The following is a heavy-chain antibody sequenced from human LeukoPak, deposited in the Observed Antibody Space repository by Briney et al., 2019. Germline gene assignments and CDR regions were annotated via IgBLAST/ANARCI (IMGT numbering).Heavy chain of an antibody. D-gene: IGHD5-18*01. J-gene: IGHJ4*02. CDR1: GGSISSGGYS. V-gene: IGHV4-30-4*07. CDR3: ARDRSYGYFDY. CDR2: IYYSGST. Sequence: SETLSLTCAVSGGSISSGGYSWSWIRQPPGKGLEWIGYIYYSGSTYYNPSLKSRVTISLDTSKNQFSLRLSSVTPADTAVYFCARDRSYGYFDYWGQGTLVSVSS.